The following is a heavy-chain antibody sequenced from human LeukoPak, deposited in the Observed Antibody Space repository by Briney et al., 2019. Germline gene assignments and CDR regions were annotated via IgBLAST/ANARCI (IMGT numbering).Heavy chain of an antibody. J-gene: IGHJ4*02. CDR2: INHSGST. V-gene: IGHV4-34*01. CDR3: AREGTNIAAPY. CDR1: GGSFSGYY. D-gene: IGHD6-6*01. Sequence: KPSETLSLTCAVYGGSFSGYYWSWIRQPPGKGLEWIGEINHSGSTDYNPSLKSRVTISVDKSKNQFSLKLSSVTAADTAVYYCAREGTNIAAPYWGQGTLVTVSS.